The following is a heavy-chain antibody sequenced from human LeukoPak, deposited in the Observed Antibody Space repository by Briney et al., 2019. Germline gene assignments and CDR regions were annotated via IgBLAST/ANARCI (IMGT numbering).Heavy chain of an antibody. V-gene: IGHV3-48*03. Sequence: PGGSLRLSCAASGFTFSSYEMNWVRQAPGKGLEWVSYISSSGSTIYYADSVKGRFTISRDNAKNSLYLQMNSLRAEGTAVYYCARAARLKDDYWGQGTLVTVSS. CDR1: GFTFSSYE. CDR3: ARAARLKDDY. CDR2: ISSSGSTI. J-gene: IGHJ4*02. D-gene: IGHD2-15*01.